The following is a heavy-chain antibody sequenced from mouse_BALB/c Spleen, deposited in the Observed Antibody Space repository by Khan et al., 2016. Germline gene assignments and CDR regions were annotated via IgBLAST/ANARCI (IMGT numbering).Heavy chain of an antibody. CDR3: ARDYCSSLDY. D-gene: IGHD1-1*01. V-gene: IGHV3-2*02. CDR1: GYSITSDYA. CDR2: ISYSGST. Sequence: EVQLVESGPGLVKPSQSLSLTCTVTGYSITSDYAWNWIRQFPGNKLEWMGYISYSGSTSYNPSLKSRISITRDKSKKQFFLQLNSVTNEDTATYYCARDYCSSLDYWGQGTTLTVSS. J-gene: IGHJ2*01.